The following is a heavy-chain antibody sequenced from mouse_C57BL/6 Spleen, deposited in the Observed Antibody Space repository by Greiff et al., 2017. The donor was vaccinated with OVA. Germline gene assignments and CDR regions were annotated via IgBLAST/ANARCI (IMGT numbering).Heavy chain of an antibody. CDR3: ARDYGSSYWYFDV. D-gene: IGHD1-1*01. Sequence: QVQLKESGPELVKPGASVKISCKASGYSFTRYYIHWVKQRPGQGLEWIGWIYPGSGNTKYNEKFKGKATLTADTSSSTAYMQLSSLTSEDSAVYYCARDYGSSYWYFDVWGTGTTVTVSS. V-gene: IGHV1-66*01. J-gene: IGHJ1*03. CDR1: GYSFTRYY. CDR2: IYPGSGNT.